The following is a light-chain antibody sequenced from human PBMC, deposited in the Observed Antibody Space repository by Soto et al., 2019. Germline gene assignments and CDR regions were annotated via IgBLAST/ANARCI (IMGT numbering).Light chain of an antibody. CDR1: LSVSGY. CDR2: GTS. V-gene: IGKV3-11*01. Sequence: EIVLTQSPASLALSPGERATLSCRASLSVSGYLAWYQQRPNQAPRLLIHGTSNRATGIPARFSGEGSGTDFTLTISSLEPEDSAVYYCQQRANFGQGTRLEIK. CDR3: QQRAN. J-gene: IGKJ5*01.